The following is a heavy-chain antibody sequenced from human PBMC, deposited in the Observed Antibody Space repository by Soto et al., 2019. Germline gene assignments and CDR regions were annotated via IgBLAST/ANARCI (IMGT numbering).Heavy chain of an antibody. CDR1: GGSISSGDYY. D-gene: IGHD6-19*01. Sequence: SETLSLTCTVSGGSISSGDYYWSWIRQPPGKGLEWIGYIYYSGSTNYNPSLKSRVTISVDTSKNQFSLKLSSVTAADTAVYYCAMGRASSGWSGWGQGTLVTVSS. CDR2: IYYSGST. CDR3: AMGRASSGWSG. V-gene: IGHV4-30-4*01. J-gene: IGHJ4*02.